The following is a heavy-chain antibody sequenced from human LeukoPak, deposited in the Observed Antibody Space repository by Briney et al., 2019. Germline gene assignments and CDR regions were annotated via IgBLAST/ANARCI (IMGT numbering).Heavy chain of an antibody. CDR2: IRSSGSPI. Sequence: GGSLRLSCAASGFTFSDYSMNGVRQAPGKGLEWVAYIRSSGSPIYYADSVKGRFTISRDNAKNSLYLQMNSLRDEDTAVYYCVRDPDALDFWGQGTPVTVSS. CDR3: VRDPDALDF. V-gene: IGHV3-48*02. J-gene: IGHJ4*02. CDR1: GFTFSDYS.